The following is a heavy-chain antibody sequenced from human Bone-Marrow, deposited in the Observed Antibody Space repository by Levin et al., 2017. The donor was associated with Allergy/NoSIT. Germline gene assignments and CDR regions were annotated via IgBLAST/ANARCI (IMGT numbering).Heavy chain of an antibody. V-gene: IGHV6-1*01. CDR2: TYYRSTWYT. Sequence: PSETLSLTCDISGDSVSSTSAAWNWIRLSPSRGLEWLGRTYYRSTWYTDYAVSVRGRITINADTSKNQLSLLLSTVSPDDSAVYFCARDVTRTFDFWGQGTQVTVSS. D-gene: IGHD2/OR15-2a*01. CDR3: ARDVTRTFDF. CDR1: GDSVSSTSAA. J-gene: IGHJ4*02.